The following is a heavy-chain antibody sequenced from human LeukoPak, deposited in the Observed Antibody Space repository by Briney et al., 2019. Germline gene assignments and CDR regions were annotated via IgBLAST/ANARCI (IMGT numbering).Heavy chain of an antibody. CDR1: GSTFTRYY. J-gene: IGHJ5*02. CDR3: ARDWAVAGHTNWFDP. D-gene: IGHD6-19*01. Sequence: ASVTVSCTPAGSTFTRYYMHWVRQAPGPGLEWMGWINPNSGGTNYAQKFQGRVTMTSDTSISTAYMELRRLRADATAVSYCARDWAVAGHTNWFDPGGQGSL. V-gene: IGHV1-2*02. CDR2: INPNSGGT.